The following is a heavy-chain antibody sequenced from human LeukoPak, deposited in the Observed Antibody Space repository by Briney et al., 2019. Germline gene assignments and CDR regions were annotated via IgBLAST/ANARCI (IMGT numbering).Heavy chain of an antibody. Sequence: GGSLRLSCAASGFTFDDYAMHWVRQAPGKGLEWVANIKEDGSEKYYVDSVKGRFTISRGNAKKSLYLQMDSLRAGDTAVYYCATHGYSELRYFDWSTNEWGQGTLVTVSS. V-gene: IGHV3-7*01. D-gene: IGHD3-9*01. J-gene: IGHJ4*02. CDR2: IKEDGSEK. CDR3: ATHGYSELRYFDWSTNE. CDR1: GFTFDDYA.